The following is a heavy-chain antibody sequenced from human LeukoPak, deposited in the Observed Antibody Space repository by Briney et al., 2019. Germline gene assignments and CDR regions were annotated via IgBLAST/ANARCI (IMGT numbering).Heavy chain of an antibody. CDR2: IYYSGST. J-gene: IGHJ4*02. Sequence: ASETLSLTCTVSGGSISSYYWSWIRQPPGKGLEWIGYIYYSGSTNYNPSLKSRVTISVDTSKNQFSLKLSSVTAADTAVYYCAAHIVVVPAAHWGQGTLVTVSS. D-gene: IGHD2-2*01. CDR3: AAHIVVVPAAH. V-gene: IGHV4-59*01. CDR1: GGSISSYY.